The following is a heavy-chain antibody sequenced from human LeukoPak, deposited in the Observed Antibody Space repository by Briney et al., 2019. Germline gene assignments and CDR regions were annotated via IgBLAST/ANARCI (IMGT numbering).Heavy chain of an antibody. CDR2: IYNSGST. CDR3: ASDFAY. J-gene: IGHJ4*01. Sequence: SETLSLTCTVSGGPISTDYWTWIRQPAGKGLEWIGLIYNSGSTNYNPSLKSRVTMSIDPSKTQFSLSLTSATAADTAIYYCASDFAYWGHGTLVTVSS. CDR1: GGPISTDY. V-gene: IGHV4-4*07.